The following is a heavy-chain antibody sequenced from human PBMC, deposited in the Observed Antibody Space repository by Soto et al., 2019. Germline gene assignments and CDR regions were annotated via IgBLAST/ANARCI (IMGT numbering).Heavy chain of an antibody. J-gene: IGHJ5*01. D-gene: IGHD1-26*01. CDR2: VYHSGST. Sequence: WETLSLTCPVSGYCISIGYYWGWTRQRPGKGLEWIARVYHSGSTYYSPSLKSRVTISVDTSKNQFSLKLSSVSAADTAVYFCARGTYKGIVETGFNWFDPCGEGTLVTVSS. CDR3: ARGTYKGIVETGFNWFDP. V-gene: IGHV4-38-2*02. CDR1: GYCISIGYY.